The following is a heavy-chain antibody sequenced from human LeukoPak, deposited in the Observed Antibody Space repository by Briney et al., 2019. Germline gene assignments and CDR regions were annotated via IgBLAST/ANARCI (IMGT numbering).Heavy chain of an antibody. CDR3: AKAAGGYTSSWVHFDD. D-gene: IGHD6-13*01. CDR1: GFTFSSYA. CDR2: TSGSGGST. Sequence: RPGGSLRLSCAASGFTFSSYAMNWVRQAPGKGLEWVSGTSGSGGSTYYADSVKGRFTISRDNSKNTLYLQMNSLRAEDTAVYYCAKAAGGYTSSWVHFDDWGQGTLVPVSS. J-gene: IGHJ4*02. V-gene: IGHV3-23*01.